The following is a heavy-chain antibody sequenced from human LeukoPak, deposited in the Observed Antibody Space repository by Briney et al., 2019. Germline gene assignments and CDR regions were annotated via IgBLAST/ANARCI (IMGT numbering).Heavy chain of an antibody. J-gene: IGHJ4*02. Sequence: PGGSLRLSCAAPGFTFSDYEINWVRQAPGKGLEWVSCISTSGSTTYYADSVKGRFTISRDNAKNSLYLQMNSLRADDTAVYYCARDPEHTAMINFDYWGQGALVTVSS. V-gene: IGHV3-48*03. CDR3: ARDPEHTAMINFDY. CDR2: ISTSGSTT. CDR1: GFTFSDYE. D-gene: IGHD5-18*01.